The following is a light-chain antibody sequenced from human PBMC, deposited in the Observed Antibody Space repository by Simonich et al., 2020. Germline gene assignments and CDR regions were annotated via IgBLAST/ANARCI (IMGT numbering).Light chain of an antibody. Sequence: QSVLTQPPSVSAAPGQKVTISCSGSSSNIGNNYVSWYQQLPGTAPTLLIYDNNKRPAGIPDRISGSKSGTSATLGITGLQTGDEADYYCGTWDSSLSAGVFGGGTKLTVL. CDR2: DNN. CDR3: GTWDSSLSAGV. V-gene: IGLV1-51*01. CDR1: SSNIGNNY. J-gene: IGLJ2*01.